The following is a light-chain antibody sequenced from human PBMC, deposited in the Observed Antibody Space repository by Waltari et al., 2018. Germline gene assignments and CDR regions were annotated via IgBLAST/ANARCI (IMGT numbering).Light chain of an antibody. CDR3: QQYGDWPWT. Sequence: EIVMTQSPATVSVSPGNRVTLSCRASQSISSNLAWYQQRPGQAPRLLIHDASTRATDTPDRISGSRSGTDFSLTISSLQPEDLAVYYCQQYGDWPWTFGQGTKVE. CDR2: DAS. V-gene: IGKV3-15*01. J-gene: IGKJ1*01. CDR1: QSISSN.